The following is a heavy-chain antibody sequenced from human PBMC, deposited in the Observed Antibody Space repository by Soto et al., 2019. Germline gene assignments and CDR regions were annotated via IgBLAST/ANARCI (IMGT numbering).Heavy chain of an antibody. J-gene: IGHJ4*02. Sequence: PGGSLRLSCVASGFTFTEYYMSWIRQAPGRGLEWVSYIGDNGDKTYYAKSVKGRFTISRDNAKSSLFLQMNSLRPEDTAVYYCANGPLVYWGQGTLVTVSS. D-gene: IGHD6-6*01. CDR2: IGDNGDKT. CDR3: ANGPLVY. CDR1: GFTFTEYY. V-gene: IGHV3-11*01.